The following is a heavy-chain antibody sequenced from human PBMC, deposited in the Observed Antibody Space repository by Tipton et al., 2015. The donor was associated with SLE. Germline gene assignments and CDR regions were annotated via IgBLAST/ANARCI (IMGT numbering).Heavy chain of an antibody. CDR1: GGSISSGSYY. CDR3: ARGTNYDSSGYYSY. Sequence: LSLTCTVSGGSISSGSYYWSWIRQPAGKGLEWIGHIYTSGSTNYNPSLKSRVTISVDTSKNQFSLKLSSVTAADTALYYCARGTNYDSSGYYSYWGQGALVTVSS. V-gene: IGHV4-61*09. J-gene: IGHJ4*02. D-gene: IGHD3-22*01. CDR2: IYTSGST.